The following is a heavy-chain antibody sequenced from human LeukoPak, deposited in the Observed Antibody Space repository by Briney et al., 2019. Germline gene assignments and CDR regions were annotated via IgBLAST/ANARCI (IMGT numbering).Heavy chain of an antibody. CDR2: INPSGDST. CDR3: AANTAMVQRRQYYYYYMDV. CDR1: GDTFTSYY. V-gene: IGHV1-46*01. D-gene: IGHD5-18*01. Sequence: ASVRVSCKASGDTFTSYYMHWVRQAPGQGLEWMGIINPSGDSTSSAQTFQGRVTMTRDMSTSTVYMALSSLRTEDTAVYYCAANTAMVQRRQYYYYYMDVWGKGTPVTVSS. J-gene: IGHJ6*03.